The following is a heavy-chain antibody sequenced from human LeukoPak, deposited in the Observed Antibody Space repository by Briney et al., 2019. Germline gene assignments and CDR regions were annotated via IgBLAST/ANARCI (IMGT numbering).Heavy chain of an antibody. V-gene: IGHV1-18*01. D-gene: IGHD5-12*01. CDR3: ARESNGGYGFDY. CDR1: GYMFTSHG. CDR2: ISAQNGNT. Sequence: ASVKVSCKSSGYMFTSHGIHWLRQAPGQGLEWMGWISAQNGNTNYVQQFLGRVTMTTDTSASTAYMELSSLKSDDTAVYYCARESNGGYGFDYWGQGTLVTVAS. J-gene: IGHJ4*02.